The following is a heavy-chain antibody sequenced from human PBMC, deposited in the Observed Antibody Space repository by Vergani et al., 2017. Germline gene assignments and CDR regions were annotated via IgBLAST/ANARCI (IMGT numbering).Heavy chain of an antibody. CDR3: ARDLGGYSYYYYFDY. J-gene: IGHJ4*02. V-gene: IGHV3-21*01. Sequence: EVQLVESGGGLVKPGGSLRLSCAASGFTFSSYSMNWVRQAPGKGLEWVSSISSSSSYIYYADSVKGRFTISRDNAKNSLYMQMNSLRAEDTAVYYCARDLGGYSYYYYFDYWGPGTLVTVSS. CDR2: ISSSSSYI. D-gene: IGHD5-18*01. CDR1: GFTFSSYS.